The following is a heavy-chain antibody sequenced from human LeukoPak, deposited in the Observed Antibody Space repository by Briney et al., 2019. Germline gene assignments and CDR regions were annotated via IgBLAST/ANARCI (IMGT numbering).Heavy chain of an antibody. CDR1: GFTFSSYV. CDR3: AKDMDHDYDDYGVDY. D-gene: IGHD4-17*01. CDR2: ISYDGSNR. V-gene: IGHV3-30*18. Sequence: GGSLRLSCAASGFTFSSYVMHWVRQAPGKGLEWVAFISYDGSNRYYADSVKGRCTISRDNSKNTVYLQMNSLRAEDTAVYYCAKDMDHDYDDYGVDYWGQGTPVTVSS. J-gene: IGHJ4*02.